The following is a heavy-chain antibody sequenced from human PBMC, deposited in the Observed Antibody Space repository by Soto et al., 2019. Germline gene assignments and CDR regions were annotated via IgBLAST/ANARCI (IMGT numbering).Heavy chain of an antibody. J-gene: IGHJ3*02. CDR1: GGSISSGDSY. CDR3: ARAAKTYYYDSSGYYYTFDI. D-gene: IGHD3-22*01. CDR2: IYCSGST. Sequence: QVQLQESGPGLVKPSQTLSLTCTVSGGSISSGDSYWSWNRQPPGRGLERIGYIYCSGSTNYTPSLKSRVTISVDTSKNQFSRTLSSVTAADTAVYYCARAAKTYYYDSSGYYYTFDIWGQGTMVTVSS. V-gene: IGHV4-30-4*01.